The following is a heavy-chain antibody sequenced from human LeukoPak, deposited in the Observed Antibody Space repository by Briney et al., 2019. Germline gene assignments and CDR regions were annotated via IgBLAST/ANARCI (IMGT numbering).Heavy chain of an antibody. CDR1: GFTFRNYG. D-gene: IGHD3-22*01. CDR2: ISYDGSNK. Sequence: GGSLRLPCAASGFTFRNYGMHWVRQAPGKGLDWVAVISYDGSNKYYADSVKGRFTISRDNSKNTLYLQMNSLRAEDTAVYYCARDGYYYDSSGYYPYYFDYWGQGTLVTVSS. J-gene: IGHJ4*02. V-gene: IGHV3-30*03. CDR3: ARDGYYYDSSGYYPYYFDY.